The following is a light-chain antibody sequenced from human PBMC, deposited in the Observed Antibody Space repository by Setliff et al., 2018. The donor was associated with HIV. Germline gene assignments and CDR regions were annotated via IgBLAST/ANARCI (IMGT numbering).Light chain of an antibody. CDR1: KSNIGASFD. V-gene: IGLV1-40*01. CDR3: QSYDSLSGSRV. CDR2: NDI. Sequence: QSVLTQPPSVSGAPGQRVTISCTGSKSNIGASFDVHWYQHLPGTAPKLLIYNDIIRPSGVPDRFSGSKSGTSATPTISRLQAEDEADYYCQSYDSLSGSRVFGTGTKVTVL. J-gene: IGLJ1*01.